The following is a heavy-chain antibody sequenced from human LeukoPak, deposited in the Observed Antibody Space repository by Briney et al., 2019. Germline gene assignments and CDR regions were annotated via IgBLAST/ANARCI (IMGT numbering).Heavy chain of an antibody. Sequence: SETLSLTCTVSGGSISSYYWSWIRQPPGKGLEWIGNIYNSGGTNYNPPLKSRVTISVDKSRNQFSLKLSSVTAADTAVYYCARVPAFYYGDYWTSSNYFDYWGQGTLVTVSS. CDR3: ARVPAFYYGDYWTSSNYFDY. D-gene: IGHD4-17*01. CDR2: IYNSGGT. J-gene: IGHJ4*02. CDR1: GGSISSYY. V-gene: IGHV4-59*12.